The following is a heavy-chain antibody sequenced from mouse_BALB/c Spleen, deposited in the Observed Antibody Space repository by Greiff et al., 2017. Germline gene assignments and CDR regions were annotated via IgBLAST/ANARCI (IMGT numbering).Heavy chain of an antibody. CDR3: TSYGNYVRFAY. D-gene: IGHD2-10*02. J-gene: IGHJ3*01. Sequence: EVMLVESGGGLVQPGGSMKLSCVASGFTFSNYWMNWVRQSPEKGLEWVAEIRLKSNNYATHYAESVKGRFTISRDDSKSSVYLQMNNLRAEDTGIYYCTSYGNYVRFAYWGQGTLVTVSA. CDR1: GFTFSNYW. V-gene: IGHV6-6*02. CDR2: IRLKSNNYAT.